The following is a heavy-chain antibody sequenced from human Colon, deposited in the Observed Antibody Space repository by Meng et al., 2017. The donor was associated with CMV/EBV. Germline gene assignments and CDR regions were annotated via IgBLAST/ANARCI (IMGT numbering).Heavy chain of an antibody. D-gene: IGHD3-10*01. J-gene: IGHJ3*02. CDR3: ARGWFGALHAFDI. V-gene: IGHV1-3*01. Sequence: KAYGYICSDYALHWVRQAPGHMLEWMRWINPGNGNTKSSEMFQGRVTFTRDTSANTAYLELSSLRSEDTAVFYCARGWFGALHAFDIWGQGTLVTVSS. CDR2: INPGNGNT. CDR1: GYICSDYA.